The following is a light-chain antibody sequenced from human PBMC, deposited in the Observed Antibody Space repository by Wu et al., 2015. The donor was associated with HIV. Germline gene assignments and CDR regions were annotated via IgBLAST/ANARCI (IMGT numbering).Light chain of an antibody. CDR3: QQYNNWPIT. J-gene: IGKJ5*01. V-gene: IGKV3-15*01. CDR1: QSVSSN. Sequence: EIVMTQSPATLSVSPGERATLSCRASQSVSSNLAWYQQKPGQAPRLLIYGASTRATGIPARFSGSGSGTEFTLTISSMQSGDFAVYYCQQYNNWPITFGQGTRLEIK. CDR2: GAS.